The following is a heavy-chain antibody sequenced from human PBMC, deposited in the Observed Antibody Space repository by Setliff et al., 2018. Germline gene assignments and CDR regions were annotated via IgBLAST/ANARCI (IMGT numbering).Heavy chain of an antibody. CDR2: IYSSGST. V-gene: IGHV4-59*08. J-gene: IGHJ6*03. Sequence: PSETLSLTCTVSGDSIINYYWSWIRQPPGKGLEWIGNIYSSGSTNYNPSLKSRVTISVDTSKNQFSLKLSSVTAADTAVYYCARRGYGGNSGYYYYYMDVWGKGTTVTVSS. CDR3: ARRGYGGNSGYYYYYMDV. CDR1: GDSIINYY. D-gene: IGHD2-21*02.